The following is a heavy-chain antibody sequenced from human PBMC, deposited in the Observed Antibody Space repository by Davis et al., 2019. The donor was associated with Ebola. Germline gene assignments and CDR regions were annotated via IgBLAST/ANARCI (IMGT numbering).Heavy chain of an antibody. CDR1: GGSISSSY. Sequence: SETLSLTCTVSGGSISSSYWRWIRQPPGKGLEWIGYIYYSGRTNYNPSLKSRVTISLDTSKNQFSLKLIFVTAADTAVYYCARDSDAFDIWGQGTMVTVSS. J-gene: IGHJ3*02. CDR2: IYYSGRT. V-gene: IGHV4-59*01. CDR3: ARDSDAFDI.